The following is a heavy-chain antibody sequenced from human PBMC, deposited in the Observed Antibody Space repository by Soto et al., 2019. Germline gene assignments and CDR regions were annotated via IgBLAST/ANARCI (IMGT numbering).Heavy chain of an antibody. D-gene: IGHD3-16*02. Sequence: SETLSLTCAVYGGPFSGYYWSWIRQPPGKGLEWIGEINHSGSTNYNPSLKSRVTISVDTSKNQFSLKLSSVTAADTAVYYCARINYDYVWGSYRYNSYYYGMDVWGQGTTVTVSS. J-gene: IGHJ6*02. CDR3: ARINYDYVWGSYRYNSYYYGMDV. V-gene: IGHV4-34*01. CDR2: INHSGST. CDR1: GGPFSGYY.